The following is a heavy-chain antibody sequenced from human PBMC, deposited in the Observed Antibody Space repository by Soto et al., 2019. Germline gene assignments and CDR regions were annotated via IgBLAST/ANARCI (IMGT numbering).Heavy chain of an antibody. V-gene: IGHV3-30*18. CDR2: ISSDGKSE. Sequence: QVQLVESGGGVAQPGRSLRLSCAASGFTFSTYGMHWVRQPPGKGLEWVAVISSDGKSEHYADPVKGRFSISRDNSKNTLSLQMNSLRVEDTAVYYCAKTITTYSGDSRGRGALVDYWGQGTLVTVSS. CDR1: GFTFSTYG. D-gene: IGHD3-22*01. J-gene: IGHJ4*02. CDR3: AKTITTYSGDSRGRGALVDY.